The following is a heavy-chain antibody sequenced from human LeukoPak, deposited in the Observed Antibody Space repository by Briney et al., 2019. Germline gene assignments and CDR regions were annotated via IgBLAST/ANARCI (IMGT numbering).Heavy chain of an antibody. D-gene: IGHD3-22*01. CDR2: IRSSDSTR. Sequence: TTGGSLRLSCGASGFTFSDYYMGWIRRAPGKGLGWVSYIRSSDSTRYDADSVKGRVTRSRDNANNPLSLQMNSRRADGAAVYDWARVTHAIDTSGHSFDIWGQGATVTVSS. J-gene: IGHJ3*02. CDR3: ARVTHAIDTSGHSFDI. CDR1: GFTFSDYY. V-gene: IGHV3-11*01.